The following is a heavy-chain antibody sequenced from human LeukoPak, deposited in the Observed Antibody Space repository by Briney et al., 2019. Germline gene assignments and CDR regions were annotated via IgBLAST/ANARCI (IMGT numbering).Heavy chain of an antibody. CDR1: GGSFSGYY. CDR2: INHSGST. J-gene: IGHJ4*02. V-gene: IGHV4-34*01. Sequence: PSETLSLTCAVYGGSFSGYYWSWIRQPPGKGLEWIGEINHSGSTNYNPSLNSRVTISVDTSKNQFSLKLSSVTAADTAVYYCARGPNSGADYWGQGTLVTVSS. D-gene: IGHD1-26*01. CDR3: ARGPNSGADY.